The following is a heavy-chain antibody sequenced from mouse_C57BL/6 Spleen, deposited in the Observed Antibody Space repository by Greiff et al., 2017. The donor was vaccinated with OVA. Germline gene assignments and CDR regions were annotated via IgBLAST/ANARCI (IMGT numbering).Heavy chain of an antibody. Sequence: VQLQQSGAELVRPGTSVKVSCKASGYAFTNYLIEWVKQRPGQGLEWIGVINPGSGGTNYNEKFKGKATLTADKSSSTAYMQLSSLTSEDSAVYFCARFGSSSDYWGQGTTLTVSS. V-gene: IGHV1-54*01. CDR1: GYAFTNYL. J-gene: IGHJ2*01. CDR3: ARFGSSSDY. CDR2: INPGSGGT. D-gene: IGHD1-1*01.